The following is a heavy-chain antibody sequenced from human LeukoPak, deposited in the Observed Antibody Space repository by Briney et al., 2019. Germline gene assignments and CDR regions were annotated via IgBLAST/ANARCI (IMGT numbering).Heavy chain of an antibody. V-gene: IGHV4-39*07. CDR3: AREPLTSYLIDY. D-gene: IGHD2/OR15-2a*01. J-gene: IGHJ4*02. Sequence: GSLRLSCAASGFTFSSYEMNWVRQPPGKGLEWIGRIYFSGTAYYNPSLKSRVTFSVDTSKNQFSLRLSSVTAADTAVYYCAREPLTSYLIDYWGQGTLVTVSS. CDR1: GFTFSSYE. CDR2: IYFSGTA.